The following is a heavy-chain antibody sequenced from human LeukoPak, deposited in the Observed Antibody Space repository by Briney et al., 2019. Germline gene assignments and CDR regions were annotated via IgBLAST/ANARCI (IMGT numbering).Heavy chain of an antibody. J-gene: IGHJ4*02. CDR3: AEGNTPSTPPDY. V-gene: IGHV4-39*01. D-gene: IGHD1/OR15-1a*01. CDR1: GGSISSYY. CDR2: IYYSGST. Sequence: PSETLSLTCTVSGGSISSYYWGWIRQPPGKGLEWIGSIYYSGSTYYNPSLKSRVTISVDTSKNQFSLKLSSVTAADTAVYYCAEGNTPSTPPDYWGQGTLVTVSS.